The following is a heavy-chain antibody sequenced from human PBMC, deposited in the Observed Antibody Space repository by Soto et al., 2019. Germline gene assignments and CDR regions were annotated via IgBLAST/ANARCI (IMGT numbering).Heavy chain of an antibody. J-gene: IGHJ6*02. CDR3: ARDKKAYYDFWSGPDHGMDV. CDR1: GFTFSSYD. V-gene: IGHV3-13*01. Sequence: GGSLRLSCTASGFTFSSYDMHWVRQATGKGLEWVSAIGTAGDTYYPGSVKGRFTISRENAKNSLYLQMNSLRAEDTAVYYCARDKKAYYDFWSGPDHGMDVWGQGTTVTVSS. D-gene: IGHD3-3*01. CDR2: IGTAGDT.